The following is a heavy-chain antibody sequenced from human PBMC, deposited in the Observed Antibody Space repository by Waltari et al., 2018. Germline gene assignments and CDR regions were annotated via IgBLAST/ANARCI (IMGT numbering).Heavy chain of an antibody. Sequence: QVQLVESGGGVVQPGRSLRLSCAASGFTFSSYAMHWVRQAPGKGLEWVAVISYDGSNKYYADSVKGRFTISRDNSKNTLYLQMNSLRAEDTAVYYCVTEGSGSYYNAYVDYWGQGTLVTVSS. J-gene: IGHJ4*02. D-gene: IGHD3-10*01. CDR1: GFTFSSYA. CDR3: VTEGSGSYYNAYVDY. V-gene: IGHV3-30*01. CDR2: ISYDGSNK.